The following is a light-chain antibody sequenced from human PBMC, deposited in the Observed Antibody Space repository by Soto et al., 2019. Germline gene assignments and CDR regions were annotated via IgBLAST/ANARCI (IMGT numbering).Light chain of an antibody. Sequence: DIHMTQSPSCLSASGAGIVTITGPASQDISHYLAWFQQKPGKAPKSLIYDASSLQTGVPSRFSGSGSGSEFNFTITGLQPDDFATYFCQQYNTYATFGQGTRLEIK. J-gene: IGKJ5*01. CDR3: QQYNTYAT. V-gene: IGKV1-16*01. CDR2: DAS. CDR1: QDISHY.